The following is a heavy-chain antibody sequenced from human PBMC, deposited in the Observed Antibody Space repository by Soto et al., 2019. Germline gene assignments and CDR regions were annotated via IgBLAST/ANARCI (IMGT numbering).Heavy chain of an antibody. V-gene: IGHV3-33*01. CDR1: GFTFSSYG. J-gene: IGHJ4*02. CDR2: IWYDGSNK. D-gene: IGHD2-15*01. Sequence: QVQLVESGGGVVQPGRSLRLSCAASGFTFSSYGMHWVRQAPGKGLEWVAVIWYDGSNKYYADSVKGRFTISRDNSKNTLYLQMNRLRAEDTAVYYCAREGRASSARRGFDYWGQGTLVTVSS. CDR3: AREGRASSARRGFDY.